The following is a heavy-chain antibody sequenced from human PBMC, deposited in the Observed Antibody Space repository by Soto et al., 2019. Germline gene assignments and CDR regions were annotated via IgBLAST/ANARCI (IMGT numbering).Heavy chain of an antibody. D-gene: IGHD5-12*01. J-gene: IGHJ4*02. Sequence: GGSLRLSCAASGFNFSAYSMDWIRQAPGKGLEWISYISGSSSSIYYADSVKGRFTISRDNAKNSLYLQMNNLRAEDTAVYYCAKNSKGYSGSYFDHWGQGIPVTVSS. CDR2: ISGSSSSI. V-gene: IGHV3-48*04. CDR3: AKNSKGYSGSYFDH. CDR1: GFNFSAYS.